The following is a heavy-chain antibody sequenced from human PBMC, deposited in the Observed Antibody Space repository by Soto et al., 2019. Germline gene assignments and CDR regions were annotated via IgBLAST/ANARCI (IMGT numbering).Heavy chain of an antibody. J-gene: IGHJ6*02. CDR2: ISSSRSYI. V-gene: IGHV3-21*04. CDR3: AKSMGGTANGMDV. CDR1: RFTFSSYN. D-gene: IGHD2-15*01. Sequence: PVASLRVSCAASRFTFSSYNMNWGRQAPGKGMELVSSISSSRSYIYYADSVKGRFTVSRDNAKNSLYLQMNSLRAEDTALYYCAKSMGGTANGMDVWGQGTTVSVS.